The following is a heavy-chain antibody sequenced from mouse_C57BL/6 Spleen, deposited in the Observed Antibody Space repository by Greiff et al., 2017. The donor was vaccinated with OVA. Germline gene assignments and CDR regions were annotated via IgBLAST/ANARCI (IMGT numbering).Heavy chain of an antibody. CDR2: IYPGDGDT. J-gene: IGHJ2*01. V-gene: IGHV1-82*01. Sequence: QVQLQQSGPELVKPGASVKISCKASGYAFSSSWMNWVKQRPGKGLEWIGRIYPGDGDTNYNGKFKGKATLTADKSSSTAYMQLSSLTSEDSAVYFCARDYYGSSSYYFDYWGKGTTLTVSS. CDR3: ARDYYGSSSYYFDY. D-gene: IGHD1-1*01. CDR1: GYAFSSSW.